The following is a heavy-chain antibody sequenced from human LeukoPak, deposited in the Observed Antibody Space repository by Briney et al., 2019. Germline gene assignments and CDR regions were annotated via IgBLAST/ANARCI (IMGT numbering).Heavy chain of an antibody. CDR2: ISSSGTTI. CDR3: ARDDGYMPYFDY. Sequence: GGSLRLSCAVSGFTFSNYEMNWVRQAPGKGLEWFSYISSSGTTIYYADSVKGRFTISRDNAKNSLYLQMHSLRTEDTAVYYCARDDGYMPYFDYWGQGTLVTVSS. V-gene: IGHV3-48*03. D-gene: IGHD5-24*01. J-gene: IGHJ4*02. CDR1: GFTFSNYE.